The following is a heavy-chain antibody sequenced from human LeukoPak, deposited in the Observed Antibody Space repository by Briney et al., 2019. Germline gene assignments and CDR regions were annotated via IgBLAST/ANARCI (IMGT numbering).Heavy chain of an antibody. D-gene: IGHD4-11*01. CDR2: IWYDGSNK. CDR3: ARPKDYRNYYGMDV. Sequence: QSGGSLRLSCAASGFTFSSYGMHWVRQAAGKGLEWVAVIWYDGSNKYYADSVKGRFTISRDNSKNTLYLQMNSLRAKYTAVYYCARPKDYRNYYGMDVWGQGTTVTVSS. V-gene: IGHV3-33*01. CDR1: GFTFSSYG. J-gene: IGHJ6*02.